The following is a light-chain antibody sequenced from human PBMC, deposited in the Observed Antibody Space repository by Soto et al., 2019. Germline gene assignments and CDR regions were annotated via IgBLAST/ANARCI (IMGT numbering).Light chain of an antibody. CDR2: GVS. Sequence: ESVLTQSPGTLALSLGDEATLSCTASQTVKRNYLAWYLQKPAQPPRLLIYGVSNRAPGVPDRFSGGGSGTEFTLTIARLEPDDFGTYYCQQYIASPRTFGQGTRLDVK. CDR3: QQYIASPRT. J-gene: IGKJ1*01. V-gene: IGKV3-20*01. CDR1: QTVKRNY.